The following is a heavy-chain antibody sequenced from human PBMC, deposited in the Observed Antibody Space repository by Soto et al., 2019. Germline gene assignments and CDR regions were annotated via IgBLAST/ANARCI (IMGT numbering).Heavy chain of an antibody. CDR1: GFPFSAYN. CDR2: ITVGSSHI. J-gene: IGHJ4*02. V-gene: IGHV3-21*01. D-gene: IGHD3-16*01. Sequence: EVLLVESGGGLVKPGGSLRLSCTGSGFPFSAYNINWVRQAPGKGLEWVSSITVGSSHIYQPNSMKGRFTISRDDAKNSVYLQIDSLRDEDTALYYCSRSPEVGVRGAYWGQGTLVTVSS. CDR3: SRSPEVGVRGAY.